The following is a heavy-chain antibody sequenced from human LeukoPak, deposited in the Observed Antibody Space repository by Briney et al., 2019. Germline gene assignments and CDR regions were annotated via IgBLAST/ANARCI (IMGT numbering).Heavy chain of an antibody. V-gene: IGHV4-61*08. D-gene: IGHD6-19*01. CDR1: GGSISSGGYY. CDR3: ARANDGSGWYIFGY. Sequence: SETLSLTCTVSGGSISSGGYYWSWIRQPPGKGLEWIGYIYYSGSTNYNPSLKSRVTISVDTSKNQFSLKLSSVTAADTAVYYCARANDGSGWYIFGYWGQGTLVTVSS. CDR2: IYYSGST. J-gene: IGHJ4*02.